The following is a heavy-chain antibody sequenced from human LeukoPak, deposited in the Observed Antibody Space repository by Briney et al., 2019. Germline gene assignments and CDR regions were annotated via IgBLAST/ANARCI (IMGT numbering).Heavy chain of an antibody. D-gene: IGHD6-13*01. J-gene: IGHJ4*02. CDR2: IYNSGGT. CDR1: GGSISSGDHF. Sequence: SETLSLTCTVSGGSISSGDHFWTWIRQHPGKGLEWIGYIYNSGGTYYNPSLKSRVIISVDTSKNQFSLRLSSVTAADTAVYFCARGLKQLNYFDYWGQGTLVTVSS. CDR3: ARGLKQLNYFDY. V-gene: IGHV4-31*03.